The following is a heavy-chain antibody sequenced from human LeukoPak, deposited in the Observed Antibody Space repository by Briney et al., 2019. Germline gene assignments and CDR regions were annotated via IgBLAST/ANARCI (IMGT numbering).Heavy chain of an antibody. D-gene: IGHD3-10*02. J-gene: IGHJ6*04. CDR2: ISSSGSTI. Sequence: GGSLRVSCAASGFTFSSYEMNWVRQAPGKGLEWVSYISSSGSTIYYADSVKGRFAISRDNAKNSLYLQMNSLRAEDTAVYYCAELGITMIGGVWGKGTTVTISS. CDR1: GFTFSSYE. V-gene: IGHV3-48*03. CDR3: AELGITMIGGV.